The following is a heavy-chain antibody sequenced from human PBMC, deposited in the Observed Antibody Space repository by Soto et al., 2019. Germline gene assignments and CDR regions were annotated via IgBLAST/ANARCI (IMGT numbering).Heavy chain of an antibody. D-gene: IGHD5-18*01. CDR2: IKQDGSGK. Sequence: GGSLRHSCAASGFTFSSYWMSWVRQAPGKGLEWVANIKQDGSGKYYVNSVKGRFTISRDNAKNSLYLQMNSLRAEDTAVYYCARDWVQDTAMVYDYCYGIDVWGQGTTVTVSS. CDR1: GFTFSSYW. V-gene: IGHV3-7*05. CDR3: ARDWVQDTAMVYDYCYGIDV. J-gene: IGHJ6*02.